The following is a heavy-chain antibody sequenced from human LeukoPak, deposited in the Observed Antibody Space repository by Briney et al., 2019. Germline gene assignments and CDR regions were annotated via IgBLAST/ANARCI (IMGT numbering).Heavy chain of an antibody. J-gene: IGHJ6*03. D-gene: IGHD5-24*01. CDR2: IIPIVGAA. CDR3: ASRIPPARDGYNYRDYYYYYYMDV. Sequence: SVKVSCKASGGTLSSYAISWVRQAPGQGLEWMGGIIPIVGAANYAQKFQGRVTITTDESTSTAYMELSSLRSQDTAVYYCASRIPPARDGYNYRDYYYYYYMDVWGKGTTVTVSS. V-gene: IGHV1-69*05. CDR1: GGTLSSYA.